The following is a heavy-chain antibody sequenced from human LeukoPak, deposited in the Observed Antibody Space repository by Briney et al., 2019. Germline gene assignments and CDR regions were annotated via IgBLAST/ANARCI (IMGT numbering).Heavy chain of an antibody. CDR2: IILIFGTA. D-gene: IGHD3-22*01. Sequence: ASVKVSCKASGGTFSSYAISWVRQAPGQGLEWVGGIILIFGTANYAQKFQGRVTITADESTNTAYMELSSLRSEDTAVYYCARGGDYYDSSGYYDDAFDIWGQGTMITVSS. CDR1: GGTFSSYA. J-gene: IGHJ3*02. V-gene: IGHV1-69*13. CDR3: ARGGDYYDSSGYYDDAFDI.